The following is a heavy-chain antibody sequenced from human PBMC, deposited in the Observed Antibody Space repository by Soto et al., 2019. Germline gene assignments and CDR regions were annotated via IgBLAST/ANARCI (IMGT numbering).Heavy chain of an antibody. CDR2: INHSGST. D-gene: IGHD5-12*01. J-gene: IGHJ4*02. CDR1: GGSFSGYY. V-gene: IGHV4-34*01. Sequence: QVQLQQWGAGLLKPSETLSLTCAVSGGSFSGYYWSWIRQPPGKGLEWIGEINHSGSTNYNPSLKRRVAIAVDTSKNQFSLKVSSVTAADTAVYYCARGSLVGLRHAFDYWGQGTLVTVSS. CDR3: ARGSLVGLRHAFDY.